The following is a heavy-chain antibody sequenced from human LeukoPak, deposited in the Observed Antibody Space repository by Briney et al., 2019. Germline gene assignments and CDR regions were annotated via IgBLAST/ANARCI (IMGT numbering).Heavy chain of an antibody. Sequence: RPGGPLRLSCAASGFTFSNYPMNWVRQAPGKGLEWVSAITSDGSRTYNADSVKGRFTISRDNSKNTLYLQMNGLRADDTAVYYCAKGNTITPDYWGQGTLVTVSS. CDR3: AKGNTITPDY. CDR2: ITSDGSRT. CDR1: GFTFSNYP. J-gene: IGHJ4*02. V-gene: IGHV3-23*01. D-gene: IGHD1-14*01.